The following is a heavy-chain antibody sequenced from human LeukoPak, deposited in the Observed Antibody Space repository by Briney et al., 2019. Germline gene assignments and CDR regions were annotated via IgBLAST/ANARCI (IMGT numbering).Heavy chain of an antibody. CDR2: IKQNGSEK. CDR3: AKDVSPGLLWFGETYFDY. CDR1: GFTFSKHW. V-gene: IGHV3-7*03. D-gene: IGHD3-10*01. Sequence: GGSLRLSCAASGFTFSKHWMSWVRQAPGKGLEWVATIKQNGSEKKYVDSVRGRITISRDNAKNSLYLQMNSLRAEDMALYYCAKDVSPGLLWFGETYFDYWGQGTLVTVSS. J-gene: IGHJ4*02.